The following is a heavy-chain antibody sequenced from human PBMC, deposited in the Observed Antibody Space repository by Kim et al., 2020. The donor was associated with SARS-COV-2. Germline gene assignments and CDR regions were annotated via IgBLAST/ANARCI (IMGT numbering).Heavy chain of an antibody. D-gene: IGHD6-13*01. J-gene: IGHJ4*02. Sequence: YYNPSLNSRVTISVDTSKNQFSLKLSSVTAADTAVYYCARDWVAAAGTGYWGQGTLVTVSS. V-gene: IGHV4-39*07. CDR3: ARDWVAAAGTGY.